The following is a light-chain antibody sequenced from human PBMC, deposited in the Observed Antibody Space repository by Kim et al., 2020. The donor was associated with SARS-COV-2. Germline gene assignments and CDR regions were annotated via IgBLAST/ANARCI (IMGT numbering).Light chain of an antibody. CDR3: QAWDSSTPFV. CDR2: QDS. Sequence: SYELTQPPSVSVSPGQTASITCSGDKLGDKYACWYQQKPGQSPMLVIYQDSKRPSGIPERFSGSNSGNTATLTISGTHAMDEADYYFQAWDSSTPFVFGT. CDR1: KLGDKY. V-gene: IGLV3-1*01. J-gene: IGLJ1*01.